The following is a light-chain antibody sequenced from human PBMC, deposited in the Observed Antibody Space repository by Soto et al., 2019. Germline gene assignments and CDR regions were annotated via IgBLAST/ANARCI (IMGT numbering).Light chain of an antibody. CDR1: QDVSRY. J-gene: IGKJ3*01. CDR2: AAS. V-gene: IGKV1-9*01. CDR3: QQLNSYVFA. Sequence: DIQLTQSPSFLSASVGDRVTITCRASQDVSRYLAWYQQKPSKAPNLLIYAASTLRSGVPSRFSGSGSETEFTLTISSLQPEDFATHYCQQLNSYVFAFGPGTKVDIK.